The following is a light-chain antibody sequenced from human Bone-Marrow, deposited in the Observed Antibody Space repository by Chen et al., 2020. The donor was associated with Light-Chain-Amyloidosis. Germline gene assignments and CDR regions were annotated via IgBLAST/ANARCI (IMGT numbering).Light chain of an antibody. CDR3: QSADSSGTYEVI. CDR2: RDT. CDR1: DLPTKY. V-gene: IGLV3-25*03. Sequence: SYELTQPPSVSVSPGQTATITCSGDDLPTKYAYWYQQKPGQAPVLVIHRDTERPSGISERFSGSSSGTTATLTISGVQAEDEADYHCQSADSSGTYEVIVGGGTKLTVL. J-gene: IGLJ2*01.